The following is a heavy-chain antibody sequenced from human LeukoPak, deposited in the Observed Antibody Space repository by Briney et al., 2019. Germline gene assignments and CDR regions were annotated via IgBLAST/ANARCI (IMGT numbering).Heavy chain of an antibody. CDR2: ISYDGSNK. CDR3: ASTAAAGTRRRLYYFDY. J-gene: IGHJ4*02. Sequence: GGSLRLSCAASGFTFSSYAMHWVRQAPGKGLEWVAVISYDGSNKYYADSVKGRFTISRDNSKNTLYLQMNSLRAEDTAVYYCASTAAAGTRRRLYYFDYWGQGTLVTVSS. D-gene: IGHD6-13*01. V-gene: IGHV3-30-3*01. CDR1: GFTFSSYA.